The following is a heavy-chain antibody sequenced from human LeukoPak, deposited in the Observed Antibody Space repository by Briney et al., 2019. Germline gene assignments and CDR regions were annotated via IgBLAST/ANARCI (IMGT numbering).Heavy chain of an antibody. Sequence: PSETLSLTCTVSGGSVSSGSYYWSWIRQPPGKGLEWIGYIYYSGSTNYNPSLKSRVTISVDTSKNQFSLKLSSVTAADKAVYYCARVRVTAMSYYYYGMDVWGQGTTVTVSS. CDR3: ARVRVTAMSYYYYGMDV. J-gene: IGHJ6*02. CDR2: IYYSGST. CDR1: GGSVSSGSYY. D-gene: IGHD2-21*02. V-gene: IGHV4-61*01.